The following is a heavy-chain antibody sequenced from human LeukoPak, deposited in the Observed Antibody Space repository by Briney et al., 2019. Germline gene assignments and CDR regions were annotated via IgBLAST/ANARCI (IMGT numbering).Heavy chain of an antibody. Sequence: ASVKVSCEASGYTFTGYYMHWVRQAPGQGLEWMGWINPNSGGTNYAQKSQGRVTMTRDTSISTAYMELSRLRSDDTAVYYCARDRASGYDLRLFDYWGQGTLVTVSS. J-gene: IGHJ4*02. CDR1: GYTFTGYY. CDR3: ARDRASGYDLRLFDY. D-gene: IGHD5-12*01. V-gene: IGHV1-2*02. CDR2: INPNSGGT.